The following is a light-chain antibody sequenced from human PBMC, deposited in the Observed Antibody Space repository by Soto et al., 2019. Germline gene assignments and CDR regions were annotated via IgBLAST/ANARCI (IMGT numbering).Light chain of an antibody. Sequence: ELVLTQSPGTLSLSPGERATLSCRASERVSSSYLSWYQQKPGQAPRLLIYGAYSRATGISDRFSGSGSGTDFTLTISRLEPEDFAVYYCQQYETFGQGTKVEIK. CDR2: GAY. V-gene: IGKV3-20*01. CDR3: QQYET. J-gene: IGKJ1*01. CDR1: ERVSSSY.